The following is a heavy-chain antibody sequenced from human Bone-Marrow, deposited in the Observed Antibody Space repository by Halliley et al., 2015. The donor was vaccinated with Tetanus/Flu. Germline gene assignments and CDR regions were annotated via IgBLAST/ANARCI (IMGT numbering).Heavy chain of an antibody. CDR2: ISQDGGEK. Sequence: LEWVATISQDGGEKYYVDSVNGRFSISRDNAENSLFLQMNSLRAEDTAFYYCARGEGLSWFGPWGQGALVTVSS. J-gene: IGHJ5*02. D-gene: IGHD3-16*01. V-gene: IGHV3-7*04. CDR3: ARGEGLSWFGP.